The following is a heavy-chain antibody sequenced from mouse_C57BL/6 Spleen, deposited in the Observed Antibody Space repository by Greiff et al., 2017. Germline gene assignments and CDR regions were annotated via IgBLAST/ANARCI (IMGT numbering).Heavy chain of an antibody. V-gene: IGHV1-55*01. CDR2: IYPGSGST. CDR3: ASPYGSSSYFDY. D-gene: IGHD1-1*01. CDR1: GYTFTSYW. J-gene: IGHJ2*01. Sequence: QVQLQQPGAELVKPGASVKMSCKASGYTFTSYWITWVKQRPGQGLEWIGAIYPGSGSTNYNEKFKSKATLTVDTSSSTAYMQLSSLTSEDAAVYYCASPYGSSSYFDYWGQGTTLTVSS.